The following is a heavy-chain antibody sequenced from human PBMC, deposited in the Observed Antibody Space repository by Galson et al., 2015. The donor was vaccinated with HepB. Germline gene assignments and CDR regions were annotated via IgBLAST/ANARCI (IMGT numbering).Heavy chain of an antibody. Sequence: SVKVSCKASGGTFSSYAISWVRQAPEQGLEWMGGIIPIIGTANYAQKFQGRVTITADESTSTAYMELSSLRSEDTAVYYCARGHQGAGYYVGFDYWGQGTLVTVSS. CDR1: GGTFSSYA. CDR2: IIPIIGTA. CDR3: ARGHQGAGYYVGFDY. D-gene: IGHD3-9*01. V-gene: IGHV1-69*13. J-gene: IGHJ4*02.